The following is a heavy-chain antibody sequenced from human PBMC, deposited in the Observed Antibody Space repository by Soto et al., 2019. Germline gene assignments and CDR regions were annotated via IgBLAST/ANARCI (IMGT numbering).Heavy chain of an antibody. D-gene: IGHD5-12*01. CDR3: AREVVAPYYYYGMDV. CDR2: ISTYNGDT. Sequence: ASVKVSCKASGYTFTRSGISWVRQAPGQGLEWMGWISTYNGDTNYAQTFQGRVTTTTDTSTSTAYMELRSLRSDDTAVYYCAREVVAPYYYYGMDVWGQGTPVTVSS. CDR1: GYTFTRSG. J-gene: IGHJ6*02. V-gene: IGHV1-18*01.